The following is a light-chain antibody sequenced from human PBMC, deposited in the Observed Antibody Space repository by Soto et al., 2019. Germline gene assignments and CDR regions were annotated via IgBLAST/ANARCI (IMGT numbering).Light chain of an antibody. CDR1: SSNIGNNY. CDR2: DND. V-gene: IGLV1-51*01. CDR3: GTWDSSLSAVV. Sequence: QAVVTQPHSVSAAPGQKVTISCSGRSSNIGNNYVSWYQQVPGTAPKLLIKDNDKRPSGIPDRFPGSKAGTSATLGITGLQTGDEADYYCGTWDSSLSAVVFGGGTKLTVL. J-gene: IGLJ2*01.